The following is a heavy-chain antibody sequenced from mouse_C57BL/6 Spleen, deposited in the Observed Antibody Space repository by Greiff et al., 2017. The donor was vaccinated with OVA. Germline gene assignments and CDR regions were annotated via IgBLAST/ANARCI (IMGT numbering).Heavy chain of an antibody. V-gene: IGHV5-17*01. CDR2: ISSGSSTI. Sequence: EVHLVESGGGLVKPGGSLKLSCAASGFTFSDYGMHWVRQAPEKGLEWVAYISSGSSTIYYADTVKGRFTISRDNAKNTLFLQMTSLRSEDTAMYYCAIDYNYYAMDYWGQGTSVTVSS. CDR3: AIDYNYYAMDY. CDR1: GFTFSDYG. J-gene: IGHJ4*01. D-gene: IGHD2-4*01.